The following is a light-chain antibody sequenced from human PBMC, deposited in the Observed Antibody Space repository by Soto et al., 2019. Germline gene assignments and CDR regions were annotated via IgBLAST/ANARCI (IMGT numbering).Light chain of an antibody. V-gene: IGKV1-33*01. CDR1: HDITNY. J-gene: IGKJ5*01. CDR3: QQYDDLPIT. CDR2: DVS. Sequence: DIQMTQSPSSLSVSVGDRVTITCQAIHDITNYLNWYQHKPGKAHKLQIYDVSKLETGVPSRFSGSGSGTDFTFTISSLQPEDIATYFFQQYDDLPITFGQGTRLDVK.